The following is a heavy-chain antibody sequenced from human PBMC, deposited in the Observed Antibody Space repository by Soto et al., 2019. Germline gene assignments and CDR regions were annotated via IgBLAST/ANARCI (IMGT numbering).Heavy chain of an antibody. J-gene: IGHJ6*02. CDR2: INHSGST. CDR3: ARWRGLTIGVPPFYYYYGMDV. D-gene: IGHD3-3*01. Sequence: LETLSLTCAVYGGSFSGYYWSWIRQPPGKGLEWIGEINHSGSTNYNPSLKSRVTISVDTSKNQFSLKLSSVTAADTAVYYCARWRGLTIGVPPFYYYYGMDVWGQGTTVTVSS. CDR1: GGSFSGYY. V-gene: IGHV4-34*01.